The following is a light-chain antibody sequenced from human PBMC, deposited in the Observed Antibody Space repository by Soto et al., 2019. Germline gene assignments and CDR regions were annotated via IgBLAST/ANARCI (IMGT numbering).Light chain of an antibody. CDR1: QSVSSSY. CDR2: GAS. V-gene: IGKV3-20*01. J-gene: IGKJ1*01. CDR3: QQYGSSGTWT. Sequence: EIVLTQSPGTLSLSPGERATLSCRASQSVSSSYLAWYQQKPGQAPRLLIYGASSRATGIPDRFSGSGSGTDFTLTISILEPEDFAVYYCQQYGSSGTWTFGQGTKVDIK.